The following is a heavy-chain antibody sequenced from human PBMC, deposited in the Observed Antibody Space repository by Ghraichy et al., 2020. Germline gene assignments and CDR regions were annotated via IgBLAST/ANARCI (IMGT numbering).Heavy chain of an antibody. J-gene: IGHJ6*03. CDR2: GTHTGTT. D-gene: IGHD4/OR15-4a*01. CDR1: GGGGSGDG. Sequence: GGGGSGDGAGWVGGAPGEGLEWMGEGTHTGTTNYNPSLRSRVTMSLDTSKEHFSLKMTSLTDADTAVYYCARGSDYHYFMDLWGQGTTLRISS. CDR3: ARGSDYHYFMDL. V-gene: IGHV4-34*01.